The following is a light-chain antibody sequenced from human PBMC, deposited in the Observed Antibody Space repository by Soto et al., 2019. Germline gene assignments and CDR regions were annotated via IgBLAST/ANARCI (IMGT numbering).Light chain of an antibody. J-gene: IGKJ4*01. V-gene: IGKV3-20*01. CDR3: QHFGSSPT. CDR1: RSVSTR. CDR2: GAS. Sequence: EIMMTQSPATLSVSPGERATLSCRASRSVSTRLAWYQQKPGQAPRLLIYGASSRATGIPDRFSGSGSGTDFTLTISRLEPEDFAVYYCQHFGSSPTFGGGTKVDIK.